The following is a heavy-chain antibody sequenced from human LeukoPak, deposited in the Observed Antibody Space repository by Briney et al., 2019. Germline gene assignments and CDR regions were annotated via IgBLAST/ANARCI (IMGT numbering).Heavy chain of an antibody. V-gene: IGHV3-23*01. CDR2: ISGSGGST. D-gene: IGHD3-3*01. CDR1: GFTFSSYA. J-gene: IGHJ4*02. CDR3: ANGFTYYDFWSGFDY. Sequence: GGSLRLSCAASGFTFSSYAMSWVRQAPGKGLEWVSAISGSGGSTYYADSVKVRFTISRDNSKNTLYLQMNSLRAEDTAVYYCANGFTYYDFWSGFDYWGQGTLVTVSS.